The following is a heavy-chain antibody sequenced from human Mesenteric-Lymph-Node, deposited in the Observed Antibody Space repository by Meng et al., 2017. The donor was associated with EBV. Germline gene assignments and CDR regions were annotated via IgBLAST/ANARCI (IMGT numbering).Heavy chain of an antibody. CDR2: INHSGST. J-gene: IGHJ4*02. D-gene: IGHD1-26*01. CDR1: GGSFSGYY. CDR3: ARRGKVGAGY. V-gene: IGHV4-34*01. Sequence: QVQLQQWGARLLNPSETLSLPCPVYGGSFSGYYWSWIRQPPGKGLEWIGEINHSGSTNYNPSLKSRVTISVDTSKNQFSLKLSSVTAADTAVYYCARRGKVGAGYWGQGTLVTVSS.